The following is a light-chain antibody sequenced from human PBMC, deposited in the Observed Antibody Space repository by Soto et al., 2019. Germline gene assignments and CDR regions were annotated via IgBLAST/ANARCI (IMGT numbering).Light chain of an antibody. CDR1: QSVSNY. CDR2: DAS. J-gene: IGKJ2*01. V-gene: IGKV3-11*01. Sequence: EIVLTQSPATLSLSPGEIATLSCRASQSVSNYLAWYQQKPGQAPRLLIYDASNRATGIPARFSGSGSGTDFTLTISSLEPEDFAVYYCQQRSNWPRFTFGQGTKVEIK. CDR3: QQRSNWPRFT.